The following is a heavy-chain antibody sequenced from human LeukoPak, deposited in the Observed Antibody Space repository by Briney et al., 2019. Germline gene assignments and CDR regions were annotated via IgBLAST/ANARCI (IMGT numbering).Heavy chain of an antibody. V-gene: IGHV3-9*01. CDR1: GFTFDDYA. J-gene: IGHJ4*02. CDR2: ISWNSGSI. CDR3: AKGPVAGLGIPHFDY. Sequence: GGSLRLSCAASGFTFDDYAMHWVRQAPGKGLEWVSGISWNSGSIGYADSVKGRFTISRDNAKNSLYLQMNSLRAEDTALYYCAKGPVAGLGIPHFDYWGQGTLVTVPS. D-gene: IGHD6-19*01.